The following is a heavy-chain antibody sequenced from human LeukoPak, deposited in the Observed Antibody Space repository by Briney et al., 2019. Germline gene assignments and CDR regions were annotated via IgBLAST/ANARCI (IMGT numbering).Heavy chain of an antibody. J-gene: IGHJ4*02. CDR2: ISDSGNT. Sequence: GGSLRLSCAASGFTLSSYAMSWVRQAPGQGLEWVSAISDSGNTYHADSVKGRFTISRDSSKNTLFLQMNRLRPEDAAVYYCAKAPVTTCRGAYCYPFDYWGQGTLVTVSS. CDR3: AKAPVTTCRGAYCYPFDY. V-gene: IGHV3-23*01. CDR1: GFTLSSYA. D-gene: IGHD2-21*01.